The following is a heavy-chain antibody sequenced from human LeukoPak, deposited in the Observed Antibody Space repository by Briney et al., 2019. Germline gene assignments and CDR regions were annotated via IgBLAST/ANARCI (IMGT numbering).Heavy chain of an antibody. V-gene: IGHV4-4*08. D-gene: IGHD6-13*01. CDR2: IYTSGST. CDR3: AREEQQLVRDYYYYYMDV. J-gene: IGHJ6*03. CDR1: GGSISSYY. Sequence: SETLSLTCTVSGGSISSYYWSWIRQPPGKGLEWIGYIYTSGSTNYNPSLKSRVTMSVDTSKNQFSLKLSSVTAADTAVYYCAREEQQLVRDYYYYYMDVWGKGTTVTISS.